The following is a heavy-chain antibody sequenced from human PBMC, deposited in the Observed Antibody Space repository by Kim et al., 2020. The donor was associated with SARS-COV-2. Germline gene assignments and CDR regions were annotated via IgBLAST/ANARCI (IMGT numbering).Heavy chain of an antibody. CDR1: GYTFTSYA. CDR3: ARGYSSSSSWFDP. D-gene: IGHD6-6*01. V-gene: IGHV1-3*01. Sequence: ASVKVSCKASGYTFTSYAMHWVRQAPGQRLEWMGWINVGNGNTKYSQKFQGRVTITRDTSASTAYMELSSLRFEDTAVYYCARGYSSSSSWFDPWGQGTLVTVSS. J-gene: IGHJ5*02. CDR2: INVGNGNT.